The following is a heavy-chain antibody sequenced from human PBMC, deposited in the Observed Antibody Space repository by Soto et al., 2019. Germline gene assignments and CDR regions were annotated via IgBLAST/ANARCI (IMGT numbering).Heavy chain of an antibody. J-gene: IGHJ4*02. V-gene: IGHV3-11*06. CDR1: GFTFSDFY. D-gene: IGHD5-18*01. CDR3: AKSVGLQLTKGYFDY. Sequence: SGGSLRLSCVTSGFTFSDFYMTWIRQAPEKGLEWLSYISPNSKYREYADSVKGRHTISRDNAKKSLYLQMNSLRAEDTAVYYCAKSVGLQLTKGYFDYWGQGTLVTVSS. CDR2: ISPNSKYR.